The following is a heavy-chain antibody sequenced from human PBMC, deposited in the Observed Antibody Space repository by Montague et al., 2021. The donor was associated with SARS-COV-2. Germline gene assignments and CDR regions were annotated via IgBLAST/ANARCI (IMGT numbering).Heavy chain of an antibody. V-gene: IGHV4-61*08. CDR3: AREGGTKSSHWWGAFDS. Sequence: SETLSLTCTVSGGSISSGGYYWSWIHQHPGKGLEWIGYIYYSGSTYYKRSLNSRVTISIDTSKKQFSLKLTSVAAADTAVYFGAREGGTKSSHWWGAFDSWGHGTLVTVSS. CDR2: IYYSGST. J-gene: IGHJ5*01. D-gene: IGHD1/OR15-1a*01. CDR1: GGSISSGGYY.